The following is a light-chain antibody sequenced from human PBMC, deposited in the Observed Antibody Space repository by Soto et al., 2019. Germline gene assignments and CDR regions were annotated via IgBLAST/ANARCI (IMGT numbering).Light chain of an antibody. CDR2: ELS. J-gene: IGLJ2*01. Sequence: QSALTQPASVSGSPGQSITISCTGTSNDIGGYNYVSWYQQHPGRAPTLIIYELSRRPSGTSNRFSGSRSGNTASLTISGLQVEDEAHYYCCVYTGDRNVLFGGGTKLTVL. CDR1: SNDIGGYNY. CDR3: CVYTGDRNVL. V-gene: IGLV2-14*03.